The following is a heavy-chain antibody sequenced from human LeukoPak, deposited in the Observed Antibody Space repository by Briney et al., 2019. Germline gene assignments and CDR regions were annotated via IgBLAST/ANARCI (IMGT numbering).Heavy chain of an antibody. Sequence: GGSLRLSCAASGFTFSSYGMRWVRQAPGKGLEWVAFISYDGSNKYYADSVKGRFTISRDNSKNTLYLQMNSLRAEDTAVYYCAKDSRMSSSPEIYYFDYWGQGTLVTVSS. CDR1: GFTFSSYG. V-gene: IGHV3-30*18. CDR2: ISYDGSNK. D-gene: IGHD6-13*01. CDR3: AKDSRMSSSPEIYYFDY. J-gene: IGHJ4*02.